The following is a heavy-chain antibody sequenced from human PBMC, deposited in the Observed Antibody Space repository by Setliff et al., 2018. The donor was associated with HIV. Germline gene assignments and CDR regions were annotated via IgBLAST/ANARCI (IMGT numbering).Heavy chain of an antibody. CDR3: ARENDILSGFNIHGFDY. V-gene: IGHV1-2*06. CDR2: INPNTGVT. CDR1: GYTFTGYF. J-gene: IGHJ4*02. D-gene: IGHD3-9*01. Sequence: ASVKVSCKASGYTFTGYFIHWVRQAPGQGLEWMGRINPNTGVTNYAQKFQGRVTMTRDTAISTAYMELSSLRSDDTAVYYCARENDILSGFNIHGFDYWGQGTLVTVSS.